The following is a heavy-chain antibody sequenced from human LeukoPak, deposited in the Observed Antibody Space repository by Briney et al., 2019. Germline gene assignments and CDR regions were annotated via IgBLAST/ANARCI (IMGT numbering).Heavy chain of an antibody. CDR1: GYTFTSYY. CDR2: INPSGGST. J-gene: IGHJ4*02. Sequence: ASVKVSCKASGYTFTSYYMHWVRQAPGQGLEWMGIINPSGGSTSYAQKFQGRVTMTRDTSTSTVYMELSSLRSEDTAVYYCAREEWGGHCSSTSCSFDYWGQGTLVTVSS. D-gene: IGHD2-2*03. V-gene: IGHV1-46*01. CDR3: AREEWGGHCSSTSCSFDY.